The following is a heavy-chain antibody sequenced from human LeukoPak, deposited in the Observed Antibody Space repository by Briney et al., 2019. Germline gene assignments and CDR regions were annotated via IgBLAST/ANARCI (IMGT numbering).Heavy chain of an antibody. CDR3: AREWSSSLEGINWFDP. CDR2: IIPIFGTA. Sequence: SVKVSCKASGDTFSSYAISWVRQAPGQGLEWLGGIIPIFGTANYAQKFQGRVTITTDESTSTAYMELSSLRSEDTAVYYCAREWSSSLEGINWFDPWGQGTLVTVSS. J-gene: IGHJ5*02. V-gene: IGHV1-69*05. CDR1: GDTFSSYA. D-gene: IGHD6-6*01.